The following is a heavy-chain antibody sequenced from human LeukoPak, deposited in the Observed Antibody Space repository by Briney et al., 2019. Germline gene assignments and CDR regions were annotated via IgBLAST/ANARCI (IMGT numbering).Heavy chain of an antibody. V-gene: IGHV4-59*01. D-gene: IGHD3-22*01. CDR1: GGSISSYY. CDR2: IYYSGST. Sequence: PSETLSLTCTVSGGSISSYYWSWIRQPPGKGLEWIGYIYYSGSTNYNPSLKSRVTISVDTSKNQFSLKLSSVTAADTAVYYCARGGYYYDSSGYPIAFDIWGQGTMVTVSS. J-gene: IGHJ3*02. CDR3: ARGGYYYDSSGYPIAFDI.